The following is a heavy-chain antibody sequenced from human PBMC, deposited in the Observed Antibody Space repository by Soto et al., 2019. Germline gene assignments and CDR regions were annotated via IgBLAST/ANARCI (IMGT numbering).Heavy chain of an antibody. CDR3: ARDIGFDYVN. CDR2: IKEDGSEI. D-gene: IGHD3-16*01. Sequence: LRLSCGVSGFNVMSYWMSWVRQAPGKGLEWVASIKEDGSEIYYLQSVRGRFTISRDSAGNALHLAMNYLSAEDTAVYFCARDIGFDYVNWGQGTLVTVSS. V-gene: IGHV3-7*01. J-gene: IGHJ4*02. CDR1: GFNVMSYW.